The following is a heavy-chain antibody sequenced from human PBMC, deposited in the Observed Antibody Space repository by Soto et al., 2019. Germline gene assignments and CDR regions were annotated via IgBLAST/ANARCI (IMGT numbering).Heavy chain of an antibody. CDR1: GCSIISGGYY. CDR3: ASGPYEYLQH. J-gene: IGHJ1*01. CDR2: IYQSGST. V-gene: IGHV4-30-2*01. Sequence: PSETLSLTCTFSGCSIISGGYYWNWIRQPPGKGLEWIGYIYQSGSTYYNPSLESRVTISVDRSKNQFSLRLTSVTAADTAVYYCASGPYEYLQHWGQGALVTVSS.